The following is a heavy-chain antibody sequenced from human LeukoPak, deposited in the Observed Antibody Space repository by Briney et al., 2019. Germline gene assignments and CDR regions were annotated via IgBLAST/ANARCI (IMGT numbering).Heavy chain of an antibody. CDR3: ARIPLGYSGAYYFDY. CDR1: RCSISGSIRSYF. V-gene: IGHV4-4*08. Sequence: SETLSLTCTVSRCSISGSIRSYFWSWVRQPPGKVRGRIGDSPPRGSMNDNSSLRSRFTISVDTSKNQFFLNLSFVSAADTAVYYCARIPLGYSGAYYFDYWGQGTLVTVSP. CDR2: SPPRGSM. J-gene: IGHJ4*02. D-gene: IGHD5-12*01.